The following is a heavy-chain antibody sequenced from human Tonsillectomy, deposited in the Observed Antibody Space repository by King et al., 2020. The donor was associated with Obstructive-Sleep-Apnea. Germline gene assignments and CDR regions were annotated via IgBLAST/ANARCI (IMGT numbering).Heavy chain of an antibody. V-gene: IGHV5-51*01. CDR1: GYNFAINW. Sequence: VQLVESRAEVKKPVESLKISCKASGYNFAINWIGRVRQMPGKGLQWRWNIFPSDSDSRYSPFFQGRVPLSADTSIITAYLQWSSLKSSDTAMYYCASQGDLLELRDDALDIWGQGTMVTVSS. CDR2: IFPSDSDS. D-gene: IGHD1-7*01. J-gene: IGHJ3*02. CDR3: ASQGDLLELRDDALDI.